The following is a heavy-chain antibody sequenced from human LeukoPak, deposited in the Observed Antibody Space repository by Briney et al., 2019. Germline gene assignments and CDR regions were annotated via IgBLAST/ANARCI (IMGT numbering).Heavy chain of an antibody. D-gene: IGHD3-10*01. V-gene: IGHV4-34*01. Sequence: SETLSLTCAVYGGSFSGYYWSWIRQPPGEGLEWIGEINHSGSTNYNPSLKSRVTISVDTSKNQFSLKLSSVTAADTAVYYCARGHYYGSGSYIWFDPWGQGTLVTVSS. CDR3: ARGHYYGSGSYIWFDP. CDR1: GGSFSGYY. CDR2: INHSGST. J-gene: IGHJ5*02.